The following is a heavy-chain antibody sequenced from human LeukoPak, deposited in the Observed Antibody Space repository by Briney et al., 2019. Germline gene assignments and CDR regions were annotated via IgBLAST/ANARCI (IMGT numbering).Heavy chain of an antibody. CDR2: INHSGST. J-gene: IGHJ6*03. Sequence: SETLSLTCAVYGGSFSGYYWNWIRQPPGKGLEWIGEINHSGSTNYNPSLKSRVTISVDTSKNQFSLKLSSVTAADTAVYYCARGRGYCSSTSCSSYYYYYYMDVWGKGTTVTVSS. V-gene: IGHV4-34*01. CDR3: ARGRGYCSSTSCSSYYYYYYMDV. D-gene: IGHD2-2*01. CDR1: GGSFSGYY.